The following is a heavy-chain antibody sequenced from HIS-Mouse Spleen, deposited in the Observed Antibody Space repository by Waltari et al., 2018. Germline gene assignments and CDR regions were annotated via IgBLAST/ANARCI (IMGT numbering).Heavy chain of an antibody. V-gene: IGHV4-34*01. D-gene: IGHD6-19*01. CDR2: IKQSGST. CDR3: ARGNSSGWYTNDY. CDR1: GGSFSGYY. Sequence: QVQLQQWGAGLLKPSETLSLTCAVYGGSFSGYYWSWIRQPPGKGLEWIGEIKQSGSTNDSPSLKSRVTISVDTSKNQFSRKLSSVTAAETAVYYWARGNSSGWYTNDYWGQGTLVTVSS. J-gene: IGHJ4*02.